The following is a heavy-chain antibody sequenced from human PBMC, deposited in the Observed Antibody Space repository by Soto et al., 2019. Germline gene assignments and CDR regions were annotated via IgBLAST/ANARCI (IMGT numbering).Heavy chain of an antibody. Sequence: PGRSLRLSCAASGFTFSGSAMHWVRQASGKGLEWVGRIRSKTNSYATAYAASVKGRFTISRDDSKNTAYLQMNSLKTEDTAVYYCTASGSDAFVEYWGQGTLVTVSS. CDR2: IRSKTNSYAT. J-gene: IGHJ4*02. CDR3: TASGSDAFVEY. CDR1: GFTFSGSA. V-gene: IGHV3-73*01. D-gene: IGHD5-12*01.